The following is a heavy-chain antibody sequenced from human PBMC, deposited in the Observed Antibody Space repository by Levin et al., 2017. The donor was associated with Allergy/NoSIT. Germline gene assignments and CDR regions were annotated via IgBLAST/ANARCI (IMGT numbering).Heavy chain of an antibody. CDR2: INPKSGGT. D-gene: IGHD3-22*01. CDR1: GYTFTGYY. Sequence: AASVKVSCKASGYTFTGYYIHWVRQAPGQGLEWMGWINPKSGGTNYAQKFQGRVTMTRDTPISTAYMELNSLRSDDTAVYYCARSPLVVVHFDYWGQGTLVTVSS. V-gene: IGHV1-2*02. CDR3: ARSPLVVVHFDY. J-gene: IGHJ4*02.